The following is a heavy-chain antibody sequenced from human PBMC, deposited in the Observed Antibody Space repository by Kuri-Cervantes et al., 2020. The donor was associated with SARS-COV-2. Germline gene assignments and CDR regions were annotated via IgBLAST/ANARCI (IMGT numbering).Heavy chain of an antibody. CDR2: IKQDGSEK. V-gene: IGHV3-7*01. Sequence: LSLTCPASGFTFSGSAMHWVRQAPGKGLEWVANIKQDGSEKYYVDSVKGRFTISRDNAKNSLYLQMNSLRAEDTAVYYCARQASLVDDAFDIWGQGTMVTVSS. J-gene: IGHJ3*02. D-gene: IGHD2-15*01. CDR1: GFTFSGSA. CDR3: ARQASLVDDAFDI.